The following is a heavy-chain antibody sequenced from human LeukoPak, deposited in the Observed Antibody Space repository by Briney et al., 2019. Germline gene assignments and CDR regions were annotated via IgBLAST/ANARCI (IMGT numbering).Heavy chain of an antibody. V-gene: IGHV1-2*02. CDR2: INPNSGGT. CDR1: GYTFTGYY. Sequence: ASVKVSCKASGYTFTGYYMHWVRQAPGQGLEWMGWINPNSGGTNYAQKFQGRVTMTRDTSISTAYMELSSLRSEDTAVYYCAGTLGGYGDYVSYYFDYWGQGTLVTVSS. CDR3: AGTLGGYGDYVSYYFDY. D-gene: IGHD4-17*01. J-gene: IGHJ4*02.